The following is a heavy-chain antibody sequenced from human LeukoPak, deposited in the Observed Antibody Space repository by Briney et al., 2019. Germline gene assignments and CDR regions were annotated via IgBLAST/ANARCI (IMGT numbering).Heavy chain of an antibody. CDR1: NGSISSSAYY. Sequence: SETLSLTCTVSNGSISSSAYYWGWVRQSPGKGLQWIGSVYFSGITYYNESLKSRLTISVDKSNNQFSLKVRSVTAADTAVYHCTRLIVLLPASRDYWGQGTLVTVSS. CDR3: TRLIVLLPASRDY. CDR2: VYFSGIT. J-gene: IGHJ4*02. D-gene: IGHD2-2*01. V-gene: IGHV4-39*07.